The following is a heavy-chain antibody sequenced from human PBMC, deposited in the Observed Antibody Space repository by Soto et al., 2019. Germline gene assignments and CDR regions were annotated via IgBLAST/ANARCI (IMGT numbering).Heavy chain of an antibody. V-gene: IGHV3-21*01. D-gene: IGHD1-7*01. CDR3: ARDPGDWNYPVFDC. J-gene: IGHJ4*02. CDR2: ITSSSSFI. Sequence: LRLSCAASGFTFSTYTMNWVRQAPGKGLEWVSSITSSSSFIFYADSLNGRFTISRDNAKNSVYLQMNSLRAEDTAEYYCARDPGDWNYPVFDCWGQGTLVTVSS. CDR1: GFTFSTYT.